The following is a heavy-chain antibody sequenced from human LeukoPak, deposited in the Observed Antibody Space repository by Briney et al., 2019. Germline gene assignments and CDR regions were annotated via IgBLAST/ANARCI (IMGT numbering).Heavy chain of an antibody. V-gene: IGHV4-34*01. CDR3: ARGSVVVAANNWFDP. J-gene: IGHJ5*02. CDR1: GGSFSGYY. Sequence: PSETLSLTCAVYGGSFSGYYWSWIRQPPRKGLEWIGEINHSGSTNYNPSLKSRVTISVDTSKNQFSLKLSSVTAADTAVYSCARGSVVVAANNWFDPWGQGTLVTVSS. D-gene: IGHD2-15*01. CDR2: INHSGST.